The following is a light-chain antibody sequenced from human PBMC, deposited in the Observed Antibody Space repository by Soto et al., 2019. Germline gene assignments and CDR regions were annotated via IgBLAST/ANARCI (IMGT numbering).Light chain of an antibody. V-gene: IGKV3-20*01. CDR2: GAS. J-gene: IGKJ2*01. CDR1: QSVSSSY. Sequence: IVLTQSPGTLSLSAGERATLSCRASQSVSSSYLAWYQQKPGQAPSLLIYGASTRATAIPDRFSGSGSGTDFTLTISRLEPEDFAVYFCQQYGTSPYTFGQGTKLEIK. CDR3: QQYGTSPYT.